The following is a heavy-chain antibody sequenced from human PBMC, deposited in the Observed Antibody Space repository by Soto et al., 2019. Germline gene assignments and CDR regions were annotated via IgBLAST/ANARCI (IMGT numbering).Heavy chain of an antibody. CDR3: AKEANTPYYGMDV. CDR1: GFTFSSYG. D-gene: IGHD2-2*02. V-gene: IGHV3-30*18. J-gene: IGHJ6*02. Sequence: QVQLVESGGGVVQPGRSLRLSCAASGFTFSSYGMHWVRQAPGKGLEWVAVISYDGSNKYYADSVKGRFTISRDNSKNTLYLQMSSLRAEDTAVYYCAKEANTPYYGMDVWGQGTTVTVSS. CDR2: ISYDGSNK.